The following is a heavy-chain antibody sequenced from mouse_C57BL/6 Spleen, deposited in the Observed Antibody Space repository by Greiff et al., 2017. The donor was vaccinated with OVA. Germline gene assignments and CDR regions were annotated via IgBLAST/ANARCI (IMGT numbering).Heavy chain of an antibody. D-gene: IGHD2-1*01. CDR2: IYPRSGNT. Sequence: VQLQESGAELARPGASVKLSCKASGYTFTSYGISWVKQRTGQGLEWIGEIYPRSGNTYYNEKFKGKATLTADKSSSTAYMELRSLTSEDSAVYFCARRDYGNYDYAMDYWGQGTSVTVSS. J-gene: IGHJ4*01. V-gene: IGHV1-81*01. CDR3: ARRDYGNYDYAMDY. CDR1: GYTFTSYG.